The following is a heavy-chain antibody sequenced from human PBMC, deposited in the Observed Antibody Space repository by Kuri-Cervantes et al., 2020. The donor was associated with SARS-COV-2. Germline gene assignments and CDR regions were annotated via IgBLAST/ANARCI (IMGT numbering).Heavy chain of an antibody. Sequence: GESLKISCTASGFIFSRYWMYWVRQAPGKGLVWVSCITNDGRATTYADSVKGRFTVSRDNDKNTLYLQMDSLRADDTAVYYCARGGGITGTLHDYYGMDVWGQGTTVTVSS. CDR3: ARGGGITGTLHDYYGMDV. V-gene: IGHV3-74*01. D-gene: IGHD1-20*01. J-gene: IGHJ6*02. CDR2: ITNDGRAT. CDR1: GFIFSRYW.